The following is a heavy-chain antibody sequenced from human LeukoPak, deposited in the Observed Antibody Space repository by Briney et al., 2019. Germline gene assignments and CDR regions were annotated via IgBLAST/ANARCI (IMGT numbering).Heavy chain of an antibody. CDR2: INHSGST. V-gene: IGHV4-34*01. CDR3: ARVRASITMIVVVTDNWFDP. J-gene: IGHJ5*02. D-gene: IGHD3-22*01. Sequence: SETLSLTCAVYGGSFSGYYWSWIRQPPGKGLEWIGEINHSGSTNYNPSLKSRVPISVETSKNQFSLKLSSVTAADTAVYYFARVRASITMIVVVTDNWFDPWGQGTLVTVSS. CDR1: GGSFSGYY.